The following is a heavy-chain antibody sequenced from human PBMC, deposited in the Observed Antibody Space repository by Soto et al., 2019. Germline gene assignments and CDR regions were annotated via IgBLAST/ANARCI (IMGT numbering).Heavy chain of an antibody. CDR2: LDGAGGST. Sequence: GGSLRLSCLASGFTFSDFAMTWVRHVPGRGLEWVASLDGAGGSTYYAESVGGRFSISRDNSQNTLFLQMKRLTVDDTAIYYCAAPRDEYGSGVSWFTYGMDIWGQGTTVTVSS. V-gene: IGHV3-23*01. CDR1: GFTFSDFA. D-gene: IGHD3-10*01. J-gene: IGHJ6*02. CDR3: AAPRDEYGSGVSWFTYGMDI.